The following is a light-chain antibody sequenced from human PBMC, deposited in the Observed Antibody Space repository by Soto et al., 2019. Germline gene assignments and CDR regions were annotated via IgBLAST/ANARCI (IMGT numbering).Light chain of an antibody. J-gene: IGKJ1*01. CDR2: AAS. Sequence: DIQLTQSPSFLSASVGDRVTITCRASQGISNYLAWYQQKPGQAPKLLIYAASTLQSGVPSRFSGSGSGTEFTLTINSLQPEDFAIFYCQQVNSYPWTFGQGTTVDIK. CDR3: QQVNSYPWT. V-gene: IGKV1-9*01. CDR1: QGISNY.